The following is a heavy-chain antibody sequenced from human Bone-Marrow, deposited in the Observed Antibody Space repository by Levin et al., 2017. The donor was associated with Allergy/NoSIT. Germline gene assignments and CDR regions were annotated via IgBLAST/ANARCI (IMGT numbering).Heavy chain of an antibody. CDR2: IYYSGST. V-gene: IGHV4-39*01. CDR1: GGSISSSSYY. CDR3: ASPRIAVAEYFDY. J-gene: IGHJ4*02. D-gene: IGHD6-19*01. Sequence: SETLSLTCTVSGGSISSSSYYWGWIRQPPGKGLEWIGSIYYSGSTYYNPSLKSRVTISVDTSKNQFSLKLSSVTAADTAVYYCASPRIAVAEYFDYWGQGTLVTVSS.